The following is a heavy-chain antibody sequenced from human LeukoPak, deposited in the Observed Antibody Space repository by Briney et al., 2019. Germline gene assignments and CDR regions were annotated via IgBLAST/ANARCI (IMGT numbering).Heavy chain of an antibody. CDR3: AKPHGDYGGQHFQH. Sequence: ASVKVSCKASGYTFTSYGISWVRQAPGQGLEWMGWISAYNGNTNYAQKLQGRVTMTTDTSTSTAYMELRSLRSDDTAVYYCAKPHGDYGGQHFQHWGQGTLVTVSS. CDR1: GYTFTSYG. CDR2: ISAYNGNT. V-gene: IGHV1-18*01. D-gene: IGHD4-17*01. J-gene: IGHJ1*01.